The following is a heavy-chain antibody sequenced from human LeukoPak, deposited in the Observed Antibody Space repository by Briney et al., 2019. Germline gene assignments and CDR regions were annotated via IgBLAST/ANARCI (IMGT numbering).Heavy chain of an antibody. D-gene: IGHD6-19*01. Sequence: GGSLRLSCAASGFTFSSFAMTWVRQAPGKGLDWVSGISGSDGTTYYADSVKGRFTISRDNSKNTLYLQMNSLRVEDTALYYCARDRLAVAGNYWGQGTLVTVSS. CDR3: ARDRLAVAGNY. J-gene: IGHJ4*02. CDR2: ISGSDGTT. V-gene: IGHV3-23*01. CDR1: GFTFSSFA.